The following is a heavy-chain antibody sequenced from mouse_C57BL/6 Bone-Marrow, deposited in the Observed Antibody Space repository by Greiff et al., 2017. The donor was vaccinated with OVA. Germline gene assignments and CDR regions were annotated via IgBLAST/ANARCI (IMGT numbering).Heavy chain of an antibody. CDR1: GYTFTSYW. J-gene: IGHJ2*01. CDR3: ARRDYYGMYYFDY. D-gene: IGHD1-1*01. CDR2: IDPSDSYT. V-gene: IGHV1-69*01. Sequence: QVQLKQSGAELVMPGASVKLSCKASGYTFTSYWMHWVKQRPGQGLEWIGEIDPSDSYTNYNQKFKGKSTLTVDKSSSTAYMQLSSLTSEDSAVYYCARRDYYGMYYFDYWGQGTTLTVSS.